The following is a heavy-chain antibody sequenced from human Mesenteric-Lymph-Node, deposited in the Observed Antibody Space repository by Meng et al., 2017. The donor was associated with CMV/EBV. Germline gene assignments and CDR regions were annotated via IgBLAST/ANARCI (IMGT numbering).Heavy chain of an antibody. CDR3: ARARSPYDYVWGSLDLPVDY. Sequence: GGSLRLSCAASGFTFSSYAMHWVRQAPGKGLEWVAVISYDGSNKYYADSVKGRFTISRDNSKNTLYLQMNSLRAEDTAVYYCARARSPYDYVWGSLDLPVDYWGQGTLVTVSS. CDR2: ISYDGSNK. V-gene: IGHV3-30-3*01. CDR1: GFTFSSYA. J-gene: IGHJ4*02. D-gene: IGHD3-16*01.